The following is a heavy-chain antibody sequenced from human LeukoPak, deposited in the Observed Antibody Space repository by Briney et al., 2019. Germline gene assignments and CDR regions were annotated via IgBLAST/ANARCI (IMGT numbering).Heavy chain of an antibody. V-gene: IGHV4-4*07. D-gene: IGHD6-19*01. CDR3: ARLFSSAFYYYYGMDV. CDR1: GGSISSYY. CDR2: THTSGTT. J-gene: IGHJ6*02. Sequence: PSETLSLTCTVSGGSISSYYWTWIRQPAGKGLEWIGRTHTSGTTNHNPSLKSRVTISVDTSTNHFSLKLSSVTAADTAVYYCARLFSSAFYYYYGMDVWGQGTTVTVSS.